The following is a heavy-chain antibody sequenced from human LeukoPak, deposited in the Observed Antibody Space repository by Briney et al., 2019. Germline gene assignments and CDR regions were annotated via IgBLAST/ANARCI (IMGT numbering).Heavy chain of an antibody. CDR1: GGSISSSSYY. Sequence: SETLSLTCTVSGGSISSSSYYWGWLRQPPGKGLEWIGSIYYSGSTYYNPSLKSRVTISVDTSKNQFSLKLSSVTAADTAVYYCARDQYSGSLDYWGQGTLVTVSS. D-gene: IGHD1-26*01. V-gene: IGHV4-39*02. CDR2: IYYSGST. CDR3: ARDQYSGSLDY. J-gene: IGHJ4*02.